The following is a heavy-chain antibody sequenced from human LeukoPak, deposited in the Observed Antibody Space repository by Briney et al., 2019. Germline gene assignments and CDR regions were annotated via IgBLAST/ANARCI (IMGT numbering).Heavy chain of an antibody. CDR3: ARDGGGWAPDYYGLYW. J-gene: IGHJ4*02. V-gene: IGHV4-4*07. CDR2: IYTSGST. Sequence: SETLSLTCTVSGGSISSYYWSWIRQPAGKGLEWIGRIYTSGSTNYNPSLKSRVTMSVDTSKNQFSLKLSSVTAADTAVYYCARDGGGWAPDYYGLYWWGQGTLVTVSS. CDR1: GGSISSYY. D-gene: IGHD3-10*01.